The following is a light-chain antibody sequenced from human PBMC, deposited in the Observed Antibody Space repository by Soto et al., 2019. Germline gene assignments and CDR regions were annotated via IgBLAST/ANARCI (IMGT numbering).Light chain of an antibody. CDR1: QSILSW. J-gene: IGKJ4*01. V-gene: IGKV1-5*01. CDR3: QQYNSYSLT. CDR2: DAS. Sequence: DIQMTQSPCTLSASVGDRVTITCRASQSILSWLAWYQQKPGKAPKLLMYDASSLESGVPSRFSGSGSGTEFTLTISSLQPDDFATYYCQQYNSYSLTFGGGTKVDIK.